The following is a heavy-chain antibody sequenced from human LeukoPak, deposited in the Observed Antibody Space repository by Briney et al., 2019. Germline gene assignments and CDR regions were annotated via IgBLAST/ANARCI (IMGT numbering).Heavy chain of an antibody. Sequence: GGSLRLSCAASGFTVSSNYMSWVRQAPGKGLQWVSVIYTGGTTYYADSVKGRFTISSDKSKNTLYLQMNSLRVEDTAVYFCASGVAGPHEFDYWGQGTLVTVSS. V-gene: IGHV3-53*01. J-gene: IGHJ4*02. D-gene: IGHD6-19*01. CDR1: GFTVSSNY. CDR3: ASGVAGPHEFDY. CDR2: IYTGGTT.